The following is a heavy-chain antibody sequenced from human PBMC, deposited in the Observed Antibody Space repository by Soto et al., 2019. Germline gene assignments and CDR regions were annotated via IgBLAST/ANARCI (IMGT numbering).Heavy chain of an antibody. J-gene: IGHJ6*02. CDR1: GVPVSSGDYY. D-gene: IGHD1-1*01. CDR2: IDRSGST. V-gene: IGHV4-31*03. Sequence: QVQLQESGPGLVKPSRTLSLSCNVYGVPVSSGDYYWSWIRQHAGRGLEWIGYIDRSGSTYYKPSFRGRVIMSVETSTNQISLRLLSVTAADTAVYYCARDSGGNSENYYGLDVWGHGTTVTVSS. CDR3: ARDSGGNSENYYGLDV.